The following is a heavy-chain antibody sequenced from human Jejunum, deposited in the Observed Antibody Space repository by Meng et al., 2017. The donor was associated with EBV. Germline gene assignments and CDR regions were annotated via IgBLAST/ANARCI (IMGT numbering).Heavy chain of an antibody. CDR1: GDSVSTDKW. CDR2: TSHRGIT. Sequence: QVQLQESVPRLVNPSXXLSLTCGVSGDSVSTDKWWSWVRQSPGKGLEWIGETSHRGITYYNPSLESRVTISIDTSKSQFSLRLRSVTAADTAVYYCARASWERLLEYWGQGTLVTVSS. D-gene: IGHD1-26*01. V-gene: IGHV4-4*02. CDR3: ARASWERLLEY. J-gene: IGHJ4*02.